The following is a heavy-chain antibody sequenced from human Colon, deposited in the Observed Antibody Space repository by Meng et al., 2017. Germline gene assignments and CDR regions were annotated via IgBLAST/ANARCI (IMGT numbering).Heavy chain of an antibody. CDR1: GFTFSNYW. CDR2: INTDGSST. V-gene: IGHV3-74*01. D-gene: IGHD3-10*01. CDR3: AKDLYYGSKDY. Sequence: EVQLEESGGGLVQPGGSLRLSCAASGFTFSNYWMHWVRQAPGKGPVWVSNINTDGSSTHYAASVRGRFTISRDNAKNTLYLQMNSLRAEDTAVYYCAKDLYYGSKDYWGQGTLVTVSS. J-gene: IGHJ4*02.